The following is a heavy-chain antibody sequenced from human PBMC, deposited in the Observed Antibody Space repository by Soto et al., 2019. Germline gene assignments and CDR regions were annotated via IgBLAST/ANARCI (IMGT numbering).Heavy chain of an antibody. J-gene: IGHJ4*02. CDR1: GGSVSSGSYY. V-gene: IGHV4-61*01. CDR2: IYYSGST. Sequence: ASETLSLTCTVSGGSVSSGSYYWSWIRQHPGRGLEWIGYIYYSGSTNYNLSLKSRVTISVNTSKNQCSLKLSSVAAADTAGYYCASRGRFLEWSPPYYWGQGTLVTVSS. D-gene: IGHD3-3*01. CDR3: ASRGRFLEWSPPYY.